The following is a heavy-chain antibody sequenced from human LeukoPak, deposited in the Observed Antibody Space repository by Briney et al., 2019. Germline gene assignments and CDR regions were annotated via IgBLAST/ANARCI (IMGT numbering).Heavy chain of an antibody. CDR2: IYTSGST. J-gene: IGHJ6*03. Sequence: SQTLSLTCTVSGGSISSYYWSWIRQPAGKGLEWIGRIYTSGSTNYNPSLKSRVTMSVDTSKNQFSLKLSSVTAADTAVYYCARDLPCSSTSCYTKGGTYYYYYMDVWGKGTTVTVSS. CDR3: ARDLPCSSTSCYTKGGTYYYYYMDV. D-gene: IGHD2-2*02. CDR1: GGSISSYY. V-gene: IGHV4-4*07.